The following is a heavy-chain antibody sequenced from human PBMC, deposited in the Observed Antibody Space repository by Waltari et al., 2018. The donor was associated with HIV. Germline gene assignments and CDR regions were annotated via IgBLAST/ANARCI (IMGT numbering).Heavy chain of an antibody. D-gene: IGHD3-10*01. CDR2: IKGKADGGTK. CDR3: ATEEGYGSGSYLDY. Sequence: EEHLVESGGDLVKPGGCLRLSCSASGLTFSDAWMTWVRQAPGKGLELVCQIKGKADGGTKEYAAAVKGRFTISRDESKNTLCLQMNSLKTEDTAVYYCATEEGYGSGSYLDYWGQGTLVTVSS. CDR1: GLTFSDAW. J-gene: IGHJ4*02. V-gene: IGHV3-15*01.